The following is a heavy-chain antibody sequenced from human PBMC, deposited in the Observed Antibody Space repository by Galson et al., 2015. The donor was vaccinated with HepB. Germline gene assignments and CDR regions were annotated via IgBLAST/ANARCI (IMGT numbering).Heavy chain of an antibody. V-gene: IGHV3-15*01. J-gene: IGHJ5*02. D-gene: IGHD2-8*02. Sequence: SLRLSCAASGFPFNNAWMTWVRQAPGMGLEWVGRIKSKTDGETTDYAAPAKGRFTISRDDSKNGLYLQMNSLKPEDTAVYYCTTDVYYSTYWSWLDPWGQGTLVTVSS. CDR1: GFPFNNAW. CDR2: IKSKTDGETT. CDR3: TTDVYYSTYWSWLDP.